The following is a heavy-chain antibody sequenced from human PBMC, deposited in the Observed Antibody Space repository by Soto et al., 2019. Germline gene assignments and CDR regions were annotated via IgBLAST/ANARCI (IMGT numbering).Heavy chain of an antibody. Sequence: VQLVESGGGVVQPGRSLRLSCAASGFTFIDYAMHYVPPAPGKGLEWVAVVSHDGRNTHYADSVTGRLTISRASSKNTVSLGMTSRRAEDTAVYYSAEGGTQWLVTSDFNYWGQGALVTGAS. CDR3: AEGGTQWLVTSDFNY. CDR2: VSHDGRNT. J-gene: IGHJ4*02. CDR1: GFTFIDYA. D-gene: IGHD6-19*01. V-gene: IGHV3-30*03.